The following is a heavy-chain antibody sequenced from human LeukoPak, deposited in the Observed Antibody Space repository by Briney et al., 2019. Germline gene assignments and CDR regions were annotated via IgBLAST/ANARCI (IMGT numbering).Heavy chain of an antibody. CDR3: ARLSLHCSGGSCYRGAFDS. D-gene: IGHD2-15*01. CDR1: GGSFSGYY. V-gene: IGHV4-34*01. Sequence: SETLSLTCAVYGGSFSGYYWSWIRQPPGKGLEWIGEINHSGSTNYNPSLKSRVTISVDTSKNQFSLKLSPVTAADTAVYYCARLSLHCSGGSCYRGAFDSWGQGTLVTVSS. J-gene: IGHJ4*02. CDR2: INHSGST.